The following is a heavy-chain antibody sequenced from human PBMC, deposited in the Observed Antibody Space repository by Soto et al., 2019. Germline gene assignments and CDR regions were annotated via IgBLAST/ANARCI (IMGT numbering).Heavy chain of an antibody. CDR1: GYTFTGHY. Sequence: ASVKVSCKASGYTFTGHYIHWVRQAPEQGPEWMGEIGPESGATRYAQKFQGRVTMTRDMSTTTVYMELNNLSPDDTAVYYCGRGRSGQIVVFYWGQGTPVTVSS. D-gene: IGHD5-12*01. J-gene: IGHJ4*02. CDR2: IGPESGAT. CDR3: GRGRSGQIVVFY. V-gene: IGHV1-2*02.